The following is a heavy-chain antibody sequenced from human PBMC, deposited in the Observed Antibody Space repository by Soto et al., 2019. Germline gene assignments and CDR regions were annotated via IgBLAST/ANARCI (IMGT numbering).Heavy chain of an antibody. CDR1: GFSVSDHY. CDR2: IYSGGQS. V-gene: IGHV3-53*01. Sequence: EVQLAESGGSLIQPGGSLRLSCVASGFSVSDHYMSWVRQAPGKGLEWVSVIYSGGQSFYADSVKGRFSTSRDYTKNTLSLQMNSLRAEDTAVYHCVHYYDTGDYLTYGMDLWGQGTTVTVS. J-gene: IGHJ6*02. CDR3: VHYYDTGDYLTYGMDL. D-gene: IGHD3-22*01.